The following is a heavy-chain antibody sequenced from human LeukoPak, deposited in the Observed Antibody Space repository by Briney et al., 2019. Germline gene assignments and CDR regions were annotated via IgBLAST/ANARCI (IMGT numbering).Heavy chain of an antibody. CDR2: IKQDGSEK. Sequence: GGSLKLSCTASAFTFSSYWMTWVRQAPGKGLEWVANIKQDGSEKYYVASVKGRFTISRDHAKNSLYLQMNSLRAEDTAVYYCARQYWYFDLWGRGTLVTVSS. CDR1: AFTFSSYW. V-gene: IGHV3-7*01. CDR3: ARQYWYFDL. J-gene: IGHJ2*01.